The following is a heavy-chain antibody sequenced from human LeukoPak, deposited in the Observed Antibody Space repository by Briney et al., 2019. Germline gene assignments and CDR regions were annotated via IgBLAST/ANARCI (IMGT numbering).Heavy chain of an antibody. CDR1: GGSFSGYY. CDR3: ARGDSSGGYYYMDV. V-gene: IGHV4-34*01. J-gene: IGHJ6*03. Sequence: SETLSLTCAVYGGSFSGYYWSWIRQPPGKGLEWIGEINHSGSTNYNPSLKSRVTISVDTSKNQLSLKLSSVTAADTAVYYCARGDSSGGYYYMDVWGKGTTVTISS. CDR2: INHSGST. D-gene: IGHD3-22*01.